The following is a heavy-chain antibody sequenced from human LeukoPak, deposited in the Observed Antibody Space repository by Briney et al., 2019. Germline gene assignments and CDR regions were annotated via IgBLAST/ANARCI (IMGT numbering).Heavy chain of an antibody. CDR3: ARAGRVTIFGVVTKKNWFDP. D-gene: IGHD3-3*01. V-gene: IGHV4-31*03. CDR2: IYYSGST. J-gene: IGHJ5*02. Sequence: SETLSLTCTVSGGSISSGGYYWSWIRQHPGKGLEWIGYIYYSGSTYYNPSLKSRVTISVDTSKNQFSLKLSSVTAADTAVYYCARAGRVTIFGVVTKKNWFDPWGQGTLVTVSS. CDR1: GGSISSGGYY.